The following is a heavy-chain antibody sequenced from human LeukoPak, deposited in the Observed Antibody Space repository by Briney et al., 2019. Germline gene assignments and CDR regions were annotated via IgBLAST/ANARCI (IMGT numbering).Heavy chain of an antibody. CDR3: ARDSEDSSGPHGDY. CDR1: GASISGTAYY. CDR2: IYYSGST. V-gene: IGHV4-39*07. D-gene: IGHD3-22*01. Sequence: SETLSLTCTVSGASISGTAYYWGWVRQPPRKGLEWIGNIYYSGSTYYNPSLKSRVTISVDTSKNQFSLKLSSVTAADTAVYYCARDSEDSSGPHGDYWGQGTLVTVSS. J-gene: IGHJ4*02.